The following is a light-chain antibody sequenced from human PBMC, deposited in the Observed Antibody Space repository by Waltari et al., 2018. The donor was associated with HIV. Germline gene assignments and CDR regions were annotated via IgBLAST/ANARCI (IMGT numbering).Light chain of an antibody. J-gene: IGLJ2*01. CDR3: LLSYNHEFF. V-gene: IGLV7-43*01. CDR1: TGAVTDDYF. Sequence: QTVVTQEPSLTVSPGGTVTLTCASTTGAVTDDYFPNWFQQKPGQPPRALIYSTRNTHSWTPARFSGSLLGGKAALTLSGVQPEDEAEYFCLLSYNHEFFFGGGTKLTVL. CDR2: STR.